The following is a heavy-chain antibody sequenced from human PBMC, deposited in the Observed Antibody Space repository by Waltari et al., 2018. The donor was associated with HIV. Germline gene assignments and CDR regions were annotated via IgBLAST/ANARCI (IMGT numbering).Heavy chain of an antibody. CDR2: ISYTCRTI. D-gene: IGHD1-1*01. CDR1: GFTFSSYS. Sequence: EVQLVESGGGLVQPGGSLRLSCAASGFTFSSYSMNWVRQAPGKGLEWVSYISYTCRTIYYAASVKGRFTISRDNAKNALYLQMNSLRDEDTAVYYCARQLLFWGQGTLVTVSS. V-gene: IGHV3-48*02. CDR3: ARQLLF. J-gene: IGHJ4*02.